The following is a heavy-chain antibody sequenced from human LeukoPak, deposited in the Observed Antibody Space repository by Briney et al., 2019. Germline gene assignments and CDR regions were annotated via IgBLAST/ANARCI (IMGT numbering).Heavy chain of an antibody. Sequence: PGGSLRLSCAASGFTFSSYEMNWVRQAPGKGLEWVSYISSSGSTIYYADSVKGRFTISRDNAKNSLYLQMNSLRAEDTAVYYCARDLFKTNMIVVAPAAIGYWGQGTLVTVSS. J-gene: IGHJ4*02. CDR1: GFTFSSYE. V-gene: IGHV3-48*03. D-gene: IGHD2-2*02. CDR3: ARDLFKTNMIVVAPAAIGY. CDR2: ISSSGSTI.